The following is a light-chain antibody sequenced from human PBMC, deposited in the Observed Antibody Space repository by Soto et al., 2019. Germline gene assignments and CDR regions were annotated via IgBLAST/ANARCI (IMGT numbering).Light chain of an antibody. V-gene: IGKV1-5*03. Sequence: DVQMTQSPSSLSPSVGDRVTITCRASQSFNTWLAWYQQKPGKAPKLLIYKTSILESGVPSRFSGSGSGTEFTLTISSLQPEDSATYYCQPYNSYPYTFGQGTKLEIK. CDR3: QPYNSYPYT. J-gene: IGKJ2*01. CDR2: KTS. CDR1: QSFNTW.